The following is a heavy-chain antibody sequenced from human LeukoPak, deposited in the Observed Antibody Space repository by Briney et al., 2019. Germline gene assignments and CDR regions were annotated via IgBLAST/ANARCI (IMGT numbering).Heavy chain of an antibody. D-gene: IGHD1-1*01. CDR1: GGSISSYY. V-gene: IGHV4-4*07. J-gene: IGHJ4*02. Sequence: SETLSLTCTVSGGSISSYYWSWIRQPAGKGLEWIGSIYHSGSTYYNPSLKSRVTISVDTSKNQFSLKLSSVTAADTAVYYCARATAGTTLFEGIDYWGQGTLVTVSS. CDR2: IYHSGST. CDR3: ARATAGTTLFEGIDY.